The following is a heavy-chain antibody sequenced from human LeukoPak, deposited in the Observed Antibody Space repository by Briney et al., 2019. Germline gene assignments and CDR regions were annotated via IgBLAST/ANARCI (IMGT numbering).Heavy chain of an antibody. CDR1: GFTFSSYA. V-gene: IGHV3-23*01. D-gene: IGHD6-19*01. J-gene: IGHJ4*02. CDR3: ANSTVAGDFDY. CDR2: ISGSGGST. Sequence: GGSLRLSCAASGFTFSSYAMSWVRQAPGKGLGWVSAISGSGGSTYYTDSVKGRFTISRDNSKNTLYLQMNSLRAEDTAVYYCANSTVAGDFDYWGQGTLVTVSS.